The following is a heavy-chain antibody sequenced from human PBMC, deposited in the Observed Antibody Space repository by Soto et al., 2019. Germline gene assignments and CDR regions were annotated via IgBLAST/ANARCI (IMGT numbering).Heavy chain of an antibody. Sequence: SETLSLTCTVSGGSISSSYWSWIRQHPGKGLEWIGNIYHSGNTYYNPSLKSRLTISVGTSKNHFSLMVDSVTAADTAVYYCARARFQVLYGKPYFDSWGQGTLVTVPQ. CDR1: GGSISSSY. CDR3: ARARFQVLYGKPYFDS. V-gene: IGHV4-59*06. J-gene: IGHJ4*02. D-gene: IGHD2-2*02. CDR2: IYHSGNT.